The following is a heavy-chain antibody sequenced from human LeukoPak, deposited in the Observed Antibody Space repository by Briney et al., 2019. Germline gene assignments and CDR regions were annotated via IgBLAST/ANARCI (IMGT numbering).Heavy chain of an antibody. D-gene: IGHD1-26*01. CDR1: GGSISSYY. Sequence: SETLSLTCTVSGGSISSYYWSWIRQPPGKGLEWIGYIYYSGSTNYNPSLKSRVTISVDTSKNQFSLKLSSVTAADTAVYYCAGGSPFLFDYWGQGTLVTVSS. CDR2: IYYSGST. J-gene: IGHJ4*02. V-gene: IGHV4-59*01. CDR3: AGGSPFLFDY.